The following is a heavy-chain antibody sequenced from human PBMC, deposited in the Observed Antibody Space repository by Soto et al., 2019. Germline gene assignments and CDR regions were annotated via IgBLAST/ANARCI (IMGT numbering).Heavy chain of an antibody. J-gene: IGHJ6*02. D-gene: IGHD3-3*01. CDR2: IIPIFGTA. CDR1: GGTFSSYA. V-gene: IGHV1-69*13. Sequence: GASLKVSCKASGGTFSSYAISWVRQAPGQGLEWMGGIIPIFGTANYAQKFQGRVTITADESTSTAYMELSRLRSDDTAVYYCASDFWSGPRFYYGMDVWGQGTTVTVSS. CDR3: ASDFWSGPRFYYGMDV.